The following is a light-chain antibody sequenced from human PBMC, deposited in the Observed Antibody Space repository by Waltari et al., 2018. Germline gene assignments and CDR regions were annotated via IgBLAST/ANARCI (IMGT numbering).Light chain of an antibody. CDR1: SSNIGRNA. Sequence: QSVLTQPPSASGTHGQRVTISCSGSSSNIGRNALNWYQHLPGTAPTLLIYSHDQRPSGVPDRFSGSKSGTSASLAISGLQSEDEADYYCGAWDDRLNVYVFGTGTRVTVL. CDR2: SHD. J-gene: IGLJ1*01. CDR3: GAWDDRLNVYV. V-gene: IGLV1-44*01.